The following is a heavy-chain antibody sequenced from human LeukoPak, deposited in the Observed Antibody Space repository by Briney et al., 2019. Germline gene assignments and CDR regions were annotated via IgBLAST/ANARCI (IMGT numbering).Heavy chain of an antibody. CDR2: LSGSGGDT. Sequence: GGSLRLSCAASGFTFSDYAMNWVRQAPGKGLEWVSALSGSGGDTYYADSVKGRFTISRDNSKKTLFLQMNSLRAEDTALYYCAKGDYGPYPHYFDYWGQGSLVTVSS. CDR3: AKGDYGPYPHYFDY. V-gene: IGHV3-23*01. J-gene: IGHJ4*02. CDR1: GFTFSDYA. D-gene: IGHD4-17*01.